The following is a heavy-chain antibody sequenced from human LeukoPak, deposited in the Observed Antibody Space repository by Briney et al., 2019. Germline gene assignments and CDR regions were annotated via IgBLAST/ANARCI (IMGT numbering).Heavy chain of an antibody. V-gene: IGHV3-23*01. Sequence: GGSLRLSCAASGFTFSSYAMSWVRQAPGKGLEWVSAISDSGRSSYYADSVKGRFTISRDNSKNTLYLQMNSLRAEETAVYYCARDRMVYTYWGQGALVTVSS. CDR1: GFTFSSYA. J-gene: IGHJ4*02. CDR3: ARDRMVYTY. CDR2: ISDSGRSS. D-gene: IGHD3-10*01.